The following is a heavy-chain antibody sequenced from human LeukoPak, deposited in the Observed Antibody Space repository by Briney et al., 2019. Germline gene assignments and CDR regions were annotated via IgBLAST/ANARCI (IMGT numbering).Heavy chain of an antibody. CDR3: TTAQLLSYYYYGMDV. CDR2: IKQDGSEK. Sequence: GGSLRLSCAASGFTFSSFWMSWDRQAPGKGLEWVANIKQDGSEKYYVDSVKGRFTISRDNAKNSLYLQMNSLRAEDTAVHYCTTAQLLSYYYYGMDVWGQGTTVTVS. J-gene: IGHJ6*02. CDR1: GFTFSSFW. D-gene: IGHD2-15*01. V-gene: IGHV3-7*03.